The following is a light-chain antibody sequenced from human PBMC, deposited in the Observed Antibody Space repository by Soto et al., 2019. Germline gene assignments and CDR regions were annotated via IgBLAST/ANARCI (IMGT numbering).Light chain of an antibody. V-gene: IGKV3-20*01. CDR2: GAS. CDR3: QQYGTSPIT. J-gene: IGKJ5*01. CDR1: QNFGSN. Sequence: EVVLTQSPDTLSLSPGERASLSCRASQNFGSNLAWYQQKPGQAPRLLIYGASARATGIPDRFSGSGSGRDFTLTISRLEPADFAVYYCQQYGTSPITFGQGTRREIK.